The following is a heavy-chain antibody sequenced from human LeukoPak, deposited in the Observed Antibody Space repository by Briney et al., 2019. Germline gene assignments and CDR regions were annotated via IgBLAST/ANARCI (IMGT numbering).Heavy chain of an antibody. D-gene: IGHD6-19*01. CDR3: ARDCPYSSGWPSWDY. V-gene: IGHV3-7*01. CDR1: GFTFSSYW. Sequence: GGSLRLSCAASGFTFSSYWMSWVRQAPGKGLEWVANIKQDGSEKYYVDSVKGRFTISRDNAKNSLYLQMNSLRAEDTAVCYCARDCPYSSGWPSWDYWGQGTLVTVSS. CDR2: IKQDGSEK. J-gene: IGHJ4*02.